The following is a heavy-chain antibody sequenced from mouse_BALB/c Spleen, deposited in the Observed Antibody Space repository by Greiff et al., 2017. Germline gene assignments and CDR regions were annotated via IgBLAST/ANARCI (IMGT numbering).Heavy chain of an antibody. CDR1: GFTFSSFG. CDR2: ISSGSSTI. CDR3: ARSVIYYGNYGFAY. J-gene: IGHJ3*01. V-gene: IGHV5-17*02. Sequence: EVQLVESGGGLVQPGGSRKLSCAASGFTFSSFGMHWVRQAPEKGLEWVAYISSGSSTIYYADTVKGRFTISRDNPKNTLFLQMTSLRSEDTAMYYCARSVIYYGNYGFAYWGQGTLVTVSA. D-gene: IGHD2-1*01.